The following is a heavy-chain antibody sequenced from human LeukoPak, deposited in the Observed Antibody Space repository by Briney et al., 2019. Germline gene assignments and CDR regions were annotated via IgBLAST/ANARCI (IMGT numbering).Heavy chain of an antibody. D-gene: IGHD6-25*01. CDR2: INTDGSTT. V-gene: IGHV3-74*01. J-gene: IGHJ4*02. Sequence: GGSLSLSCAASGFTFSSYWMHWVRQAPGKGLVWVSRINTDGSTTNYADSEKGRFTISRDNAENTLYLQMNSLRAEDTAVYYCARGSPAAVWGQGALVTVSS. CDR3: ARGSPAAV. CDR1: GFTFSSYW.